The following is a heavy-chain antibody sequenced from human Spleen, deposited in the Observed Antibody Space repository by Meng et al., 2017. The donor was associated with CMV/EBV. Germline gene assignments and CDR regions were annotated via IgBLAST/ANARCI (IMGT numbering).Heavy chain of an antibody. CDR1: GGSSSSGGHY. CDR3: ASDGGGRNYFDY. J-gene: IGHJ4*02. V-gene: IGHV4-31*02. D-gene: IGHD2-15*01. Sequence: TVSGGSSSSGGHYWSWIRQHPGKGLEWIGYIYYSGSTYYNPSLKSRVTISIDTSKNQFSLKLSSVTAADTAVYYCASDGGGRNYFDYWGQGTLVTVSS. CDR2: IYYSGST.